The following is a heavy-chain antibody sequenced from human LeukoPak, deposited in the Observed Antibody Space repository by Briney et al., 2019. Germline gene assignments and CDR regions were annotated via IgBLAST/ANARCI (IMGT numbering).Heavy chain of an antibody. D-gene: IGHD3-10*01. Sequence: ASVKVSCKASGYTFTSCYMHWVRQAPGQGLEWMGIINPSGGGTSYAQKFQGRVTMTRDTSTSTVYMELSSLRSEDTAVYYCARSLWFGELPGHYWGQGTLVTVSS. CDR2: INPSGGGT. CDR3: ARSLWFGELPGHY. J-gene: IGHJ4*02. V-gene: IGHV1-46*01. CDR1: GYTFTSCY.